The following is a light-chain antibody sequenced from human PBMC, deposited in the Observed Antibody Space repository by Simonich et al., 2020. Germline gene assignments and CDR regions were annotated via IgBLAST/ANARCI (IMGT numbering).Light chain of an antibody. Sequence: QLVLTQSPSASASLGASVKLTCTLSSGHSSYAIAWHQQQPEKGPRYLMKLNCDGSHSKGDGIPDRFSGSSSGAARYLTISSLQSEDEADYYCQTWGTGIAVFGGGTKLTVL. CDR3: QTWGTGIAV. CDR2: LNCDGSH. J-gene: IGLJ2*01. CDR1: SGHSSYA. V-gene: IGLV4-69*01.